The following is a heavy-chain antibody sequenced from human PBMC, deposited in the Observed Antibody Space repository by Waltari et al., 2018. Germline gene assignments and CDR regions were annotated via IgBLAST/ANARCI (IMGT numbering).Heavy chain of an antibody. CDR3: ARDPGPIVGAPDY. D-gene: IGHD1-26*01. CDR1: GYSFTDYH. V-gene: IGHV1-2*02. Sequence: QVQLVQSGTEVKKPGASVKVSCQASGYSFTDYHLHWVRQTPGQGLEWLGLINPKNGDTGYAQNFLGRVTMTRDTSINTVYMDLSGLRSDDTAVFYCARDPGPIVGAPDYWGQGTLVTVSS. J-gene: IGHJ4*02. CDR2: INPKNGDT.